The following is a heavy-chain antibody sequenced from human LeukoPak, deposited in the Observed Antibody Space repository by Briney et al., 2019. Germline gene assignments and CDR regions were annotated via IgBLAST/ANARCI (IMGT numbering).Heavy chain of an antibody. J-gene: IGHJ6*02. CDR3: ATDTMVRGVLTPCYGMDV. D-gene: IGHD3-10*01. CDR1: GYTLTELS. Sequence: ASVKVSCKVPGYTLTELSMHWVRQAPGKGLEWMGGFDPEDGETIYAQKFQGRVTMTEDTSTDTAYMELSSLRSEDTAVYYCATDTMVRGVLTPCYGMDVWGQGTTVTVSS. CDR2: FDPEDGET. V-gene: IGHV1-24*01.